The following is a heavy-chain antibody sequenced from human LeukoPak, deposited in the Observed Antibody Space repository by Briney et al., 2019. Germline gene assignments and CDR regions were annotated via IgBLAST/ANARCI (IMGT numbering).Heavy chain of an antibody. V-gene: IGHV3-23*01. D-gene: IGHD3-10*01. Sequence: GGSLRLSCAASGFTFSSYAMSWVRQAPGKGLEWVSAISGSGGSTYYADSVKGRFTISRDNSKNTLYLQMNSLRAEDTAVYYCAKTKGGITMVRGVVDAFDIWGQGTMVTVSS. J-gene: IGHJ3*02. CDR3: AKTKGGITMVRGVVDAFDI. CDR1: GFTFSSYA. CDR2: ISGSGGST.